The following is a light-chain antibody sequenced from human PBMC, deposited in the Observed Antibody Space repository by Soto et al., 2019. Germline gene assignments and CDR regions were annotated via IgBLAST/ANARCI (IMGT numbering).Light chain of an antibody. CDR2: GAS. CDR1: QRVSNNY. J-gene: IGKJ4*01. V-gene: IGKV3D-20*02. CDR3: QQRSNWRVT. Sequence: EIVLTQSPGTLSLSPGDRATLSCGASQRVSNNYVAWYQQKPGQTPRLLIYGASIRATGIPDRISGSGSGTDFTLTISRLEPEDFAVYYCQQRSNWRVTFGGGTKVEIK.